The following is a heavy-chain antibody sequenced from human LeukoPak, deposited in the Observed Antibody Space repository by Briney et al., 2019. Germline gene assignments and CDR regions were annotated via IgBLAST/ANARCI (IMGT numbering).Heavy chain of an antibody. Sequence: SVKVSCKASGGTFSSYAISWVRQAPGQGLEWMGGIIPIFGTANYAQKFQGRVTITADESTNTAYMELSSLRSEDTAVYYCARPYSSSSYYYGMDVWGQGTTVTASS. V-gene: IGHV1-69*13. CDR3: ARPYSSSSYYYGMDV. J-gene: IGHJ6*02. CDR2: IIPIFGTA. D-gene: IGHD6-6*01. CDR1: GGTFSSYA.